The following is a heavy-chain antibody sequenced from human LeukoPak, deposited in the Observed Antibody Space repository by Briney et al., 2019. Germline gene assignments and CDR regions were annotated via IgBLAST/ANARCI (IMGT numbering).Heavy chain of an antibody. CDR1: GFTVSSNY. Sequence: GGSLRLSCAASGFTVSSNYMSWVRQAPGKGLEWVSVIYSGGSTYYADSVKGRFTISRDNSKNTLYPQMNSLRAEDTAVYYCARLSFHGDYAYDYWGQGTLVTVSS. V-gene: IGHV3-53*01. CDR3: ARLSFHGDYAYDY. J-gene: IGHJ4*02. CDR2: IYSGGST. D-gene: IGHD4-17*01.